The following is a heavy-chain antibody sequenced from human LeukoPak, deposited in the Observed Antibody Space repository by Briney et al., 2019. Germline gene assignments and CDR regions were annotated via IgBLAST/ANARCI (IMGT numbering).Heavy chain of an antibody. CDR3: ARVVVPAAGRYYYYYYMDV. D-gene: IGHD2-2*01. CDR1: GGSFSGYY. Sequence: SETLSLTCVVYGGSFSGYYWSWIRQPPGKGLEWIGEINHSGSTNYNPSLKSRVTISVDTSKNQFSLKLSSVTAADTAVYYCARVVVPAAGRYYYYYYMDVWGKGTTVTVSS. J-gene: IGHJ6*03. CDR2: INHSGST. V-gene: IGHV4-34*01.